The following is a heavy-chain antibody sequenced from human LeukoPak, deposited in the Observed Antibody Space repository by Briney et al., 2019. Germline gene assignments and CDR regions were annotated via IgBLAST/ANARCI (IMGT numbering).Heavy chain of an antibody. J-gene: IGHJ4*02. D-gene: IGHD3-22*01. V-gene: IGHV1-2*04. CDR3: ARDIGGGYYYDSSGYYPLGY. CDR2: INPNSGGT. Sequence: ASVKVSCKASGYTFTGYYMHWVRQAPGQGLEWMGWINPNSGGTNYAQKFQGWVTMTRDTSISTAYMELSRLRSDDTAVYYCARDIGGGYYYDSSGYYPLGYWGQGTLVTVSS. CDR1: GYTFTGYY.